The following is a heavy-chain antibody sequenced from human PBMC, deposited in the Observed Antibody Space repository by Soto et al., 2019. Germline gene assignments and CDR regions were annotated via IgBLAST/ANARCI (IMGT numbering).Heavy chain of an antibody. Sequence: EVQLLESGGGLVQPGGSPRLSCAASGFTFSSYAMSWVRQAPGKGLEWVSAISGSGGSTYYADSVKGRFTISRDNSKNTLYLQMNSLRAEDTAVYYCAKGRTMITFGGVIPDYWGQGTLVTVSS. CDR1: GFTFSSYA. CDR2: ISGSGGST. CDR3: AKGRTMITFGGVIPDY. J-gene: IGHJ4*02. D-gene: IGHD3-16*02. V-gene: IGHV3-23*01.